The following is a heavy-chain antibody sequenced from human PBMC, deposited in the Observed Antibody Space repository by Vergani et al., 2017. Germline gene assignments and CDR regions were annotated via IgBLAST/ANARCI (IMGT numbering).Heavy chain of an antibody. CDR3: ATDRANSGAYPIDF. J-gene: IGHJ4*02. Sequence: QVRLMQSAAEVKKPGASVRVSCKSSGSTFTGYFLHWVRQAPGQGLEWMGWSNPNRGVTKYGQKFHCRVTMTSDTSTNPVYMEFSRLKSDDTALYYCATDRANSGAYPIDFWGPGTLVTVSS. CDR1: GSTFTGYF. V-gene: IGHV1-2*02. D-gene: IGHD1-26*01. CDR2: SNPNRGVT.